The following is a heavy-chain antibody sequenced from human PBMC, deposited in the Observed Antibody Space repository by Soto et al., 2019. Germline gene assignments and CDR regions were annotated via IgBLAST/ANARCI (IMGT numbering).Heavy chain of an antibody. CDR2: ISAYNGNT. CDR1: GYTFTSYG. Sequence: ASVKVSCKASGYTFTSYGISWVRQAPGQGLEWMGWISAYNGNTNYAQKLQGRVTMTTDTSTSTAYMELRSLRSDDTAVYYCARDWAGLGYCTNGVCPFDDSGQGTLVTVSS. J-gene: IGHJ4*02. D-gene: IGHD2-8*01. CDR3: ARDWAGLGYCTNGVCPFDD. V-gene: IGHV1-18*01.